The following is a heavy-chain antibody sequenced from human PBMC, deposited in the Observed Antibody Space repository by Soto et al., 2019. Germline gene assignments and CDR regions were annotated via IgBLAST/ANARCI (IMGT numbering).Heavy chain of an antibody. CDR2: MNPNSGNT. V-gene: IGHV1-8*01. CDR3: ARGFDYDFWSGYGYYYYYMDV. J-gene: IGHJ6*03. CDR1: GYTFTSYD. Sequence: ASVKVSGKASGYTFTSYDINWVRQATGQGLEWMGWMNPNSGNTGYAQKFQGRVTMARNTSISTAYMELSSLRSEDTAVYYCARGFDYDFWSGYGYYYYYMDVWGKGTTVTVPS. D-gene: IGHD3-3*01.